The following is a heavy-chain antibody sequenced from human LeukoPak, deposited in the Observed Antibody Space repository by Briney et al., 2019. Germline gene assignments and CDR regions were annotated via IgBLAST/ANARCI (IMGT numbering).Heavy chain of an antibody. CDR3: ARDLYYYYDSSGYGSPNDY. Sequence: PGGSLRLSCAASGFTFSSYGMHWVRQAPGKGLEGVAVIWYEGSNKYYADSVKGRFTISRDNSKNTLYLQMNSLRAEDTAVYYCARDLYYYYDSSGYGSPNDYWGQGTLVTVSS. CDR1: GFTFSSYG. J-gene: IGHJ4*02. V-gene: IGHV3-33*01. CDR2: IWYEGSNK. D-gene: IGHD3-22*01.